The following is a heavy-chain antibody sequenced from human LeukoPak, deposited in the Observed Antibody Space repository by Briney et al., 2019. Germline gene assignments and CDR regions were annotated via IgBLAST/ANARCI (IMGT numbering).Heavy chain of an antibody. CDR2: VKQDGSEK. D-gene: IGHD1-26*01. V-gene: IGHV3-7*01. J-gene: IGHJ6*03. Sequence: GGSLRLSCAASGFTFSSYWMSWVRQAPGKGLEWVANVKQDGSEKYYVDSVKGRFTISRDNAKNSLYLQMNSLRAEDTAVYYCARDRGIVGTTGYYYMDVWGKGTTVTVSS. CDR1: GFTFSSYW. CDR3: ARDRGIVGTTGYYYMDV.